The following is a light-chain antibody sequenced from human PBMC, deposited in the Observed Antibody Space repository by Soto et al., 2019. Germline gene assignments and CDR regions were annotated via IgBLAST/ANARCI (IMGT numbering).Light chain of an antibody. Sequence: IQMTQSPSSLSTTVGYRFSITCEATQDIRKYLNWYHQKPGKAPKLLIYDASSLETGVPSRVSGSGSGQDFTFTITSLQPEDLATHYCQQYDNLPLVFGQGTRLEI. CDR2: DAS. CDR3: QQYDNLPLV. V-gene: IGKV1-33*01. J-gene: IGKJ5*01. CDR1: QDIRKY.